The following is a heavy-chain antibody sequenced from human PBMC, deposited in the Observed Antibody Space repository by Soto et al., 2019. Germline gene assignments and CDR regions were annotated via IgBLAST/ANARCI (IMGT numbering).Heavy chain of an antibody. CDR3: ARSVEGHFDY. Sequence: EVQLVESGGGLVQPGGSLRLSCAASGFRFNIYSMNWVRQAPGKGLEWSAYMTSDTKTINYAESVKGRFTISRDNDNNLVYLQMNSLRDEDTAVYYCARSVEGHFDYWGQGTVVTVSA. D-gene: IGHD6-19*01. J-gene: IGHJ4*02. CDR1: GFRFNIYS. V-gene: IGHV3-48*02. CDR2: MTSDTKTI.